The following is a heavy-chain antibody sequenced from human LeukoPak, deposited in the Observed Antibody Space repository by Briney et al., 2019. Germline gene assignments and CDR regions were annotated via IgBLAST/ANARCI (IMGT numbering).Heavy chain of an antibody. Sequence: GGSLRLSCAASGFTFSGYGMHWVRQAPGKGLEWVAVIWYDGSNKYYVDSVKGRFTISSDNSKNTLYLQMNSLRAEDTAVYYCARAKLDSSGYSFDYWGQGTLVTVSS. CDR2: IWYDGSNK. CDR1: GFTFSGYG. J-gene: IGHJ4*02. D-gene: IGHD3-22*01. CDR3: ARAKLDSSGYSFDY. V-gene: IGHV3-33*08.